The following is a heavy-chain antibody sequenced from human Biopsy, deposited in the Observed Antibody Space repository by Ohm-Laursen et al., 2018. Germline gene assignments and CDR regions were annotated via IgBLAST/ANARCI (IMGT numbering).Heavy chain of an antibody. CDR1: GVSITAYY. CDR3: ARMDCSGGSCHYYSYGMDV. V-gene: IGHV4-4*09. Sequence: SDTLSHTCTVSGVSITAYYWSWIRQPPGKGLECIGNIHHSGSTNYNPSLKSRLTISVDTSKNQFSLKLSSVTAADTAVYYCARMDCSGGSCHYYSYGMDVWGQGTTVTVSS. J-gene: IGHJ6*02. D-gene: IGHD2-15*01. CDR2: IHHSGST.